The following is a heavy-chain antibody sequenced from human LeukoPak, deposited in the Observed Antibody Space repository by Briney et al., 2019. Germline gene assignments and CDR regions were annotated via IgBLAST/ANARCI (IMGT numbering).Heavy chain of an antibody. D-gene: IGHD5-24*01. Sequence: AASVKLSCTAFGYTFTSNYMHWVRQAPGQGPEWMGVISPSGGSTTYAQKFQGRVTLTRDMSTSTDYLELSSLRSEDTAVYYCARDNSVRDEAWWFNPWGQGTLVTVSS. CDR2: ISPSGGST. CDR1: GYTFTSNY. CDR3: ARDNSVRDEAWWFNP. J-gene: IGHJ5*02. V-gene: IGHV1-46*01.